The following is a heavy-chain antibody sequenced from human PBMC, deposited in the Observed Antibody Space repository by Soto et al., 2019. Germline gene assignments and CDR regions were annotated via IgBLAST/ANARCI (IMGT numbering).Heavy chain of an antibody. CDR3: ARADLSGTYSNYYYGLDV. D-gene: IGHD1-26*01. J-gene: IGHJ6*02. V-gene: IGHV1-69*01. Sequence: VKVSCKASGGTFRSYAISWVRQAPGQGLEWMGGIIPIFATANYAQKFQGRVTITADESTSTAYMELSSLRSEDTAVYYCARADLSGTYSNYYYGLDVWGQGTTVTVSS. CDR1: GGTFRSYA. CDR2: IIPIFATA.